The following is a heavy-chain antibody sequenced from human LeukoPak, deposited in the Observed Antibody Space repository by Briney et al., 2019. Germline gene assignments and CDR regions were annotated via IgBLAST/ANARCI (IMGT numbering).Heavy chain of an antibody. CDR3: ARSLTGYYDSSGF. J-gene: IGHJ4*02. Sequence: ASVKVSCKASGYTFTNYAMHWVRQAPGQGLEWMGIINPSGGTTSYAQKFQGRVTMTRDTSTSTIYMELSSLRSEDTAVYYCARSLTGYYDSSGFWGQGTLVTVSS. D-gene: IGHD3-22*01. V-gene: IGHV1-46*01. CDR2: INPSGGTT. CDR1: GYTFTNYA.